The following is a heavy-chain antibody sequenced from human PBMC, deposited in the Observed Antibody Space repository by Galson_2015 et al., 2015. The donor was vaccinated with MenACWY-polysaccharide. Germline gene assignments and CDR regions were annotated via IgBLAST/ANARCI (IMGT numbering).Heavy chain of an antibody. CDR2: ISPYNANT. CDR1: GYSFHNYG. D-gene: IGHD3-3*01. Sequence: SVKVSCKASGYSFHNYGFTWVRQAPGQGLEWMGWISPYNANTNYAQKLQGRVTMTTDTSTRTAYMELRNLRSDDTAVYYCARAYDFWSGYYAVGFDPWGQGTLVTVSS. CDR3: ARAYDFWSGYYAVGFDP. J-gene: IGHJ5*02. V-gene: IGHV1-18*01.